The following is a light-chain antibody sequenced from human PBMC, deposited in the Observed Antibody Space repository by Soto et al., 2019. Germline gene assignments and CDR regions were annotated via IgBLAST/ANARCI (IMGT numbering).Light chain of an antibody. CDR1: RSDIGSNT. CDR2: SND. CDR3: AAWDDTLNGVV. Sequence: QSVLTQAPSASGTPGQRVTISCSGSRSDIGSNTVNWYQQLPGTAPKLLIYSNDQRPSGVPDRFSGSKSGTSASLAISGLQSDDEADYYCAAWDDTLNGVVFGGGTQLTVL. V-gene: IGLV1-44*01. J-gene: IGLJ2*01.